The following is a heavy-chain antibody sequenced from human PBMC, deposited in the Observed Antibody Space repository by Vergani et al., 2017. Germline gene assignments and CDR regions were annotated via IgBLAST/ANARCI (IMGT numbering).Heavy chain of an antibody. Sequence: QVQLQQWGAGLLKPSETLSLTCAVYGGSFSGYYWSWIRQPPGKGLEWIGEINHSGSTNYNPSLKSRVTIAVDTSKNQFSLKLSSVTAADKAVSYCAREEELEDGDYGRVVVFDYWGQGTLVTVSS. V-gene: IGHV4-34*01. J-gene: IGHJ4*02. CDR3: AREEELEDGDYGRVVVFDY. D-gene: IGHD4-17*01. CDR1: GGSFSGYY. CDR2: INHSGST.